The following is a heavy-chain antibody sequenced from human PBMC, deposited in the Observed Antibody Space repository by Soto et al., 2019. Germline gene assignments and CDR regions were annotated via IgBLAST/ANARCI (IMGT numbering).Heavy chain of an antibody. CDR3: ARDAYGSDFDY. V-gene: IGHV3-33*01. CDR2: IWYDGSNK. Sequence: QVQLVESGGGVVQPGRSLRLSCAASGFTFSSYGMHWVRQAPGEGLEWVAVIWYDGSNKYYADSVKGRFTISRDNSKNTLYLQMNSLRAEDTAVYYCARDAYGSDFDYWGQGTLVTVSS. D-gene: IGHD3-10*01. J-gene: IGHJ4*02. CDR1: GFTFSSYG.